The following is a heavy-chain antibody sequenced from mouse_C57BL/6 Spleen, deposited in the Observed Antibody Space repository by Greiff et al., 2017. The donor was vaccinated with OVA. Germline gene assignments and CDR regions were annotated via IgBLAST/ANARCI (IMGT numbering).Heavy chain of an antibody. J-gene: IGHJ3*01. D-gene: IGHD2-3*01. Sequence: EVQVVESGPGLVKPSQSLSLSCSVTGYSITSGYYWNWIRQFPGNKLEWMGYISYDGSNNYNPSLKNRISITRDTSKNQFFLKLNSVTTEDTATYYCARDHGYYPAWFADWGQGTLVTVSA. V-gene: IGHV3-6*01. CDR2: ISYDGSN. CDR1: GYSITSGYY. CDR3: ARDHGYYPAWFAD.